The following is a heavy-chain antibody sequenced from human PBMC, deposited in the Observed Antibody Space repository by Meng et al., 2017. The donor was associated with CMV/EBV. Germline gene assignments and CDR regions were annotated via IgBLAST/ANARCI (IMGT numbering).Heavy chain of an antibody. D-gene: IGHD3-10*01. J-gene: IGHJ6*02. Sequence: FSSYAISWVRQAPGQGLEWMGGIIPIFGTANYAQKFQGRVTITADKSTSTAYMELSSLRSEDTAVYYCARDYVWFGEDDYYYYGMDVWGQGTTVTVSS. CDR2: IIPIFGTA. CDR3: ARDYVWFGEDDYYYYGMDV. V-gene: IGHV1-69*06. CDR1: FSSYA.